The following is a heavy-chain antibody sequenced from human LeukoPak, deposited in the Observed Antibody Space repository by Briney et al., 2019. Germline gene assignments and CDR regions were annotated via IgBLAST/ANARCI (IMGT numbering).Heavy chain of an antibody. CDR2: ISGDGGST. CDR3: AKDIYGDYSDYMDV. D-gene: IGHD4-17*01. J-gene: IGHJ6*03. Sequence: GGSLRLXCAASGFTFDDYAMHWVRQAPGKGLEWVSLISGDGGSTYYADSAKGRFTISRDNSKNSLYLQMNSLRTEDTALYYCAKDIYGDYSDYMDVWGKGTTVTVSS. V-gene: IGHV3-43*02. CDR1: GFTFDDYA.